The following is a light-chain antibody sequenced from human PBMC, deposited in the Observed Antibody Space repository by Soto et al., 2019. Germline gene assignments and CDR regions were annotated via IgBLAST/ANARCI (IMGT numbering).Light chain of an antibody. CDR1: NSNIGSNS. CDR3: AAWDDTPSGPV. CDR2: SNN. V-gene: IGLV1-44*01. J-gene: IGLJ2*01. Sequence: QSVLTQPPSASGTPGQRVTISCSGSNSNIGSNSVNWYQQLPGTAPKLLIYSNNQRPSGVPDRFSGSKSGTSASLAISGLQSEDEADYYCAAWDDTPSGPVFGGGTKVTVL.